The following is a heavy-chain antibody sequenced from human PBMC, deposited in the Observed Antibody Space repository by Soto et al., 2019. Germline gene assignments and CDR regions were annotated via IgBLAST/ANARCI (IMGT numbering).Heavy chain of an antibody. CDR3: ARVVVGAMYYFDY. Sequence: QVQLQESGPGLVKPSETLSLTCTVSGGSISSYYWSWIRQPPGKGLEWIGYIYYSGSTNYNPSLKSRVTISVDTSKNQFSLKLSSVTAADTAVYYCARVVVGAMYYFDYWGQGTLVTVSS. D-gene: IGHD1-26*01. CDR2: IYYSGST. CDR1: GGSISSYY. J-gene: IGHJ4*02. V-gene: IGHV4-59*01.